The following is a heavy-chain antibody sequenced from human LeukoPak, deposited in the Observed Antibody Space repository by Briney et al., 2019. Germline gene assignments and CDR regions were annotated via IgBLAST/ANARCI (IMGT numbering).Heavy chain of an antibody. CDR2: IIPIFGTA. J-gene: IGHJ5*02. V-gene: IGHV1-69*13. CDR3: AKEPYYYDSSGYYNWFDP. D-gene: IGHD3-22*01. Sequence: GASVTVSCTASGGTFSSYAISWVRQAPGQGLEWMGGIIPIFGTANYAQKFQGRVTITADESTSTAYMELSSLRSEDTAVYYCAKEPYYYDSSGYYNWFDPWGQGTLVTVSS. CDR1: GGTFSSYA.